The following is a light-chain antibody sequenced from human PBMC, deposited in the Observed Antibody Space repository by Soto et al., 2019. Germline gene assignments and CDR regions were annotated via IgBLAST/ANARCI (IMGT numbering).Light chain of an antibody. J-gene: IGLJ2*01. CDR3: QSYDSSLSAPEAV. V-gene: IGLV1-40*01. CDR2: GNS. Sequence: QSVLTQPPSVSGAPGQRVTISCTGSSSNIGAGYDVHWYQQLPGTAPKLLIYGNSNRPSGVPDRFSGSKSGTSASLAITGLQAEDEADYYCQSYDSSLSAPEAVFGGGTKLTVL. CDR1: SSNIGAGYD.